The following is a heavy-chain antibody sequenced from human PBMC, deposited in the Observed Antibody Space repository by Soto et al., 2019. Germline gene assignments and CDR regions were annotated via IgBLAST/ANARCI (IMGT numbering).Heavy chain of an antibody. Sequence: ASVKVSCKASGYTFTSYGISWLRQAPVQGLEWMGWISSYNGNTNYAQKVQGRVTMTTDTSTSTTYMELRSRRSDDTAVYYCARGPRYCSSTSCFSGVTWFDPWGQGTLVTVSS. D-gene: IGHD2-2*01. V-gene: IGHV1-18*04. CDR1: GYTFTSYG. CDR3: ARGPRYCSSTSCFSGVTWFDP. CDR2: ISSYNGNT. J-gene: IGHJ5*02.